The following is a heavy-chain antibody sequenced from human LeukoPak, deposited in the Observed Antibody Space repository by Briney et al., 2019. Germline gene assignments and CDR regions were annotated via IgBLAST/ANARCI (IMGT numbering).Heavy chain of an antibody. D-gene: IGHD7-27*01. V-gene: IGHV3-72*01. J-gene: IGHJ3*02. CDR1: GFTFSDHY. Sequence: PGGSLRLSCAPAGFTFSDHYMDWVRQAPGKGLEWVGRTRNKANSYTTEYAASVKGRFTISRDDSKNSLYLQMNSLKTEDTAVYYCARDLGMGAFDIWGQGTMVTVSS. CDR3: ARDLGMGAFDI. CDR2: TRNKANSYTT.